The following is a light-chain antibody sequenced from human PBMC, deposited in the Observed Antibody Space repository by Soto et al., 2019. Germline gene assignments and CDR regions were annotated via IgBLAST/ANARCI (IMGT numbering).Light chain of an antibody. CDR3: QHYNSYSEA. Sequence: DIQITQSPSTLSVSVRHRVTMTFRSSQTISSWLAWYQQKPGKAPKLLIYKASTLKSGVPSRFSGSGSGTEFTLTISSLQPDDFATYSCQHYNSYSEAFGKGTKVDIK. CDR2: KAS. V-gene: IGKV1-5*03. CDR1: QTISSW. J-gene: IGKJ1*01.